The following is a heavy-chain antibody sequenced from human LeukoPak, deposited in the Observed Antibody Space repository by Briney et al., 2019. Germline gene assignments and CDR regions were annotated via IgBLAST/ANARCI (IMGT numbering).Heavy chain of an antibody. CDR2: ISQSGST. Sequence: PSETLSLTCAVSGYSINSGYYWGWIRQPPGEGLEWIGSISQSGSTYYRASLKSRVTISMDTSKNQFYLKLRSVTAADTAVYYCARHTYCLGGSCYVDNWGQGTLVTVSS. J-gene: IGHJ4*02. D-gene: IGHD2-15*01. CDR1: GYSINSGYY. CDR3: ARHTYCLGGSCYVDN. V-gene: IGHV4-38-2*01.